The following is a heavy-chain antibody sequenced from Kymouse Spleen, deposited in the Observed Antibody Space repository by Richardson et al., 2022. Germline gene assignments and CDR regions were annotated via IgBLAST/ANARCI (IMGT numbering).Heavy chain of an antibody. CDR3: ARYSSGPNWFDP. CDR2: INHSGST. J-gene: IGHJ5*02. V-gene: IGHV4-34*01. Sequence: QVQLQQWGAGLLKPSETLSLTCAVYGGSFSGYYWSWIRQPPGKGLEWIGEINHSGSTNYNPSLKSRVTISVDTSKNQFSLKLSSVTAADTAVYYCARYSSGPNWFDPWGQGTLVTVSS. CDR1: GGSFSGYY. D-gene: IGHD6-19*01.